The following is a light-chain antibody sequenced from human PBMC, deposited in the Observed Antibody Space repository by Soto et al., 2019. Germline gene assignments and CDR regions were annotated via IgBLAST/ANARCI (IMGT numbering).Light chain of an antibody. Sequence: DIVMTQSPDSLAVSLGERATINCKSSQSLLYSSNNKNYLAWFQQNPGQPPKLLIYWASTRESGVPDRFSGSGSGTDFTLTVSSLQAEDAAVYYCQQYFSTPWTFGQGTRVEIK. CDR3: QQYFSTPWT. CDR1: QSLLYSSNNKNY. J-gene: IGKJ1*01. V-gene: IGKV4-1*01. CDR2: WAS.